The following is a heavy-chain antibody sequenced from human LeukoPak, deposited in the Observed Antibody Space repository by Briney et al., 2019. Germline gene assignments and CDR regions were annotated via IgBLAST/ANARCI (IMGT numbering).Heavy chain of an antibody. J-gene: IGHJ4*02. D-gene: IGHD6-6*01. CDR1: GFTFSSYA. Sequence: TGGSLRLSCAASGFTFSSYAMSWVRQAPGKGLEWVSSISSSSSYIYYADSVKGRFTISRDNAKNSLYLQMNSLRAEDTAVYYCARYSSSSGFDYWGQGTLVTVSS. CDR3: ARYSSSSGFDY. CDR2: ISSSSSYI. V-gene: IGHV3-21*01.